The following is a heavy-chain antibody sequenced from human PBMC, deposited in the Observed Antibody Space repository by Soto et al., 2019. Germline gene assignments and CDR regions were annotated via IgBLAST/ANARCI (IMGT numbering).Heavy chain of an antibody. Sequence: ASVKVSCKASGYTFTNYAISWVRQAPGQGPEWMGWISTFNGNTNYAQKLQGRVTMTKDTSTSTVYMELRSLTSDDTAVFYCARDRGGWFDPWGQGTLVTVSS. CDR1: GYTFTNYA. D-gene: IGHD3-10*01. V-gene: IGHV1-18*01. CDR3: ARDRGGWFDP. CDR2: ISTFNGNT. J-gene: IGHJ5*02.